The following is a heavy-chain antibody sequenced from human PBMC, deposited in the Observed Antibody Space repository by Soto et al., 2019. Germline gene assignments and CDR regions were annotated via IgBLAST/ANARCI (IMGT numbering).Heavy chain of an antibody. CDR2: MNPNSGNT. V-gene: IGHV1-8*02. D-gene: IGHD2-15*01. CDR1: GYTFTSYG. CDR3: ARYSDHFDY. J-gene: IGHJ4*02. Sequence: ASVKVSCKASGYTFTSYGISWVRQAPGQGLEWMGWMNPNSGNTGYAQKFQGRVTMTRNTSISTAYMELSSLRSEDTAVYYCARYSDHFDYWGQGTLVTVSS.